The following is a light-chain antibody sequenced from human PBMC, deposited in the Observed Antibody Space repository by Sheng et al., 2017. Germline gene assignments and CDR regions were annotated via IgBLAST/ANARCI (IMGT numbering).Light chain of an antibody. V-gene: IGKV1-5*03. J-gene: IGKJ3*01. CDR3: QQYEDLPPFS. CDR1: QSISSW. Sequence: DIQMTQSPSTLSASVGDRVTITCRASQSISSWLAWYQQKPGKAPKLLIYKASSLESGVPSRFSGSGSGTDFRLVINSLQPEDFATYYCQQYEDLPPFSFGPGTRVDFK. CDR2: KAS.